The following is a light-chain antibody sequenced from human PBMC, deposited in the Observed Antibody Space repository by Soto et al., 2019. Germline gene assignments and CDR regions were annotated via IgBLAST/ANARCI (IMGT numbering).Light chain of an antibody. CDR1: QIVSDN. CDR3: QQYNNWPLT. CDR2: GAS. V-gene: IGKV3D-15*01. Sequence: EIVMTQSPATLSASPGERATLSCRASQIVSDNLAWYQQKPGQAPRLLIYGASTRATGIPARFSGTGSGTEFTLTISSLQSEDFAVYYCQQYNNWPLTFGGGTKVEIK. J-gene: IGKJ4*01.